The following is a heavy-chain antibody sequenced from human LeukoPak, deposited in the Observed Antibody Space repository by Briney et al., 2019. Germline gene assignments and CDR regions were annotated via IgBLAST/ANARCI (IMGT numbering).Heavy chain of an antibody. D-gene: IGHD2-2*01. Sequence: PGGSLRLSCAASGFTFSSYAMSWVRQAPGKGLEWVSAISGSGGSTYYADSVKGRFTISRDNSKNTLYLQMNSLRAEDTAVYYCAKVARPYCSSTSCTGNAFDIWGQGTMVTVSS. CDR1: GFTFSSYA. J-gene: IGHJ3*02. CDR2: ISGSGGST. CDR3: AKVARPYCSSTSCTGNAFDI. V-gene: IGHV3-23*01.